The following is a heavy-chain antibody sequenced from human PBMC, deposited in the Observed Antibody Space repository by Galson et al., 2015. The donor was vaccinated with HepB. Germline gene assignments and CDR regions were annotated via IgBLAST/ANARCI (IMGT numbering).Heavy chain of an antibody. V-gene: IGHV4-34*01. CDR2: IHHGGGA. CDR1: GGSFSGYY. D-gene: IGHD3-3*02. J-gene: IGHJ2*01. Sequence: LSLTCAVYGGSFSGYYWTWIRQPPGKGLEWIGQIHHGGGANYNPSLKSRVTISIDTSKNQFSLKLSSVTAADTAVYYCARSLNLAYFDLWGRGTLVTVSS. CDR3: ARSLNLAYFDL.